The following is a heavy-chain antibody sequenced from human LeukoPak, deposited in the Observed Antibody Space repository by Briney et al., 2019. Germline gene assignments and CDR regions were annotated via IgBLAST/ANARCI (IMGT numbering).Heavy chain of an antibody. CDR3: ARDPSFDYGDFYFDY. CDR2: ISSSSSYI. D-gene: IGHD4-17*01. CDR1: GFTFSCYS. J-gene: IGHJ4*02. Sequence: PGGSLRLSCAASGFTFSCYSMNWVRQAPGKGLEWVSSISSSSSYIYYADSVKGRFTISRDNAKNSLYLQMNSLRAEDTAVYYCARDPSFDYGDFYFDYWGQGTLVTVSS. V-gene: IGHV3-21*01.